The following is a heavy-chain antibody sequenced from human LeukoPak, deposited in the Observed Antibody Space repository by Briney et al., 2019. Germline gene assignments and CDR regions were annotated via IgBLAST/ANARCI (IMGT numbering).Heavy chain of an antibody. D-gene: IGHD3-3*01. CDR3: AAVRFLEWLSN. CDR1: GFTFSSYA. J-gene: IGHJ4*02. Sequence: GGSLRLSCAASGFTFSSYAMSWVRQAPGKGLEWVSAISGSGGSTYYADSVKGRFTISRDNSKNTLYLQMNSLRAEDTAVYYCAAVRFLEWLSNWGQGTLVTVSS. V-gene: IGHV3-23*01. CDR2: ISGSGGST.